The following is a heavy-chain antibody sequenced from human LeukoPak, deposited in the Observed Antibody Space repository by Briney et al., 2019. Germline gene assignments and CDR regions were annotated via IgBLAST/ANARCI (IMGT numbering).Heavy chain of an antibody. CDR2: IKSKTDGGKT. D-gene: IGHD3-10*01. J-gene: IGHJ6*02. V-gene: IGHV3-15*01. CDR1: GFTFSNAW. Sequence: GGSLRLSCAASGFTFSNAWMSWVRQAPGKGLEWVGRIKSKTDGGKTVYAAPVKGSFTISRDDSKNTLYQQMNSVKTEDAAVYYCTTRGSSGSNNYYYYGMDVWGQGTTVTVSS. CDR3: TTRGSSGSNNYYYYGMDV.